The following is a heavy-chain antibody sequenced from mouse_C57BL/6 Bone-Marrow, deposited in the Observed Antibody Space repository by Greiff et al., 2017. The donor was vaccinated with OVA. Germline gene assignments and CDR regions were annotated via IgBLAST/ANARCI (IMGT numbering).Heavy chain of an antibody. Sequence: QVQLQQPGAELVMPGASVKLSCTASGYTFTSYWMHWVKQRPGQGLEWIGEIDPSDSYTNYNQKFKGKSTLTVDKSSSTAYMQLSSLTSEDSAVYYCARDLYYGSSYVEYAMDYWGQGTSVTVSS. D-gene: IGHD1-1*01. CDR1: GYTFTSYW. J-gene: IGHJ4*01. CDR3: ARDLYYGSSYVEYAMDY. V-gene: IGHV1-69*01. CDR2: IDPSDSYT.